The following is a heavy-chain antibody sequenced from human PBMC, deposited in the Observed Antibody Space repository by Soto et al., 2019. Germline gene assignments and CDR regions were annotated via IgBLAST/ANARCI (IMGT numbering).Heavy chain of an antibody. CDR1: GGSFSGYY. V-gene: IGHV4-34*01. D-gene: IGHD1-7*01. Sequence: QVQLQQWGAGLLKPSETLSLTCAVYGGSFSGYYWSWIRQPPGKGLAWIGEINHSGSTNYNTSLKSRVTISVDTSKHQFSLKLISVTAADTAVYYCARGGTGTNYSYLDFWGKGTTVTVSS. CDR3: ARGGTGTNYSYLDF. J-gene: IGHJ6*03. CDR2: INHSGST.